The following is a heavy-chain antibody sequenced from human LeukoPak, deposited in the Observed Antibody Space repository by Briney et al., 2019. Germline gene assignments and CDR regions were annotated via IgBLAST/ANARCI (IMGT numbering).Heavy chain of an antibody. D-gene: IGHD3-10*01. CDR1: GFTFSSYS. Sequence: GGSLRLSCAASGFTFSSYSMNWVRQAPGKGLEWVSTISGSGTITYYADSVKGRFTISRDNAKNSLYLQMNSLRAEDTAVYYCARVTVLLWFGEVADYYYMDVWGKGTTVTVSS. CDR3: ARVTVLLWFGEVADYYYMDV. J-gene: IGHJ6*03. V-gene: IGHV3-21*01. CDR2: ISGSGTIT.